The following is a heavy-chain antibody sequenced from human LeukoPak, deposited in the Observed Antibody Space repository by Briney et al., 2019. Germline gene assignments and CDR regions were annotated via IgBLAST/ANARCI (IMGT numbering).Heavy chain of an antibody. V-gene: IGHV3-21*01. CDR1: GFTFNMYW. D-gene: IGHD3-3*01. Sequence: GGSLRLSCAASGFTFNMYWMHWVRQVPGKGLVWVSSMSSGSSYIYYADSVRGRFTISRDNAKNSLYLLMNSLRVEDTAVYYCARDRPTGAPRLFVVQWGQGTLVTVSS. CDR3: ARDRPTGAPRLFVVQ. CDR2: MSSGSSYI. J-gene: IGHJ4*02.